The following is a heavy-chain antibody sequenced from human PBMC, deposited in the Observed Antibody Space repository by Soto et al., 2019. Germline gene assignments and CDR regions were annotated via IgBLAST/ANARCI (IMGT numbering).Heavy chain of an antibody. D-gene: IGHD3-10*01. Sequence: GGSLRLSCTASGFTFGAYAMSWVRQAPGKGLEWVGFIRSKAYGGTTEYAASVKGRFTISRDDSKSIAYLQMNSLKTDDTAVYYCTRHSMVYYYGMDVWGQGT. CDR2: IRSKAYGGTT. CDR3: TRHSMVYYYGMDV. CDR1: GFTFGAYA. J-gene: IGHJ6*02. V-gene: IGHV3-49*04.